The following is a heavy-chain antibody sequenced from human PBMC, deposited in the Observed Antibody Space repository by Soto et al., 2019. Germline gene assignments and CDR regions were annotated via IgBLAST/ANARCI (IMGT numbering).Heavy chain of an antibody. Sequence: EVQLLESGGGLVQPGGSLRLSCAGSGFTFSSQGMAWIRLAPGKGLEWVSAISGSGEHTYYADNVKGRFTISRDNSNNILCLQMNSLRGEDTALYHCASRPGFDPYYFDYWGQGTLVTVSS. J-gene: IGHJ4*02. CDR2: ISGSGEHT. CDR1: GFTFSSQG. V-gene: IGHV3-23*01. CDR3: ASRPGFDPYYFDY.